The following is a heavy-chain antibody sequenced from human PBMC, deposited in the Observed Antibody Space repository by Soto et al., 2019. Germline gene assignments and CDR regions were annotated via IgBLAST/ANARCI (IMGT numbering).Heavy chain of an antibody. V-gene: IGHV3-30-3*01. J-gene: IGHJ6*02. CDR2: ISYDGSNK. Sequence: GGSLRLSCAASGFTFSSYAMHWVRQAPGKGLEWVAVISYDGSNKYYADSVKGRFTISRDNSKNTLYLQMNSLRAEDTAVYYCARRGSGSGSYYYYGMDVWGQGTTVTVSS. CDR1: GFTFSSYA. D-gene: IGHD3-10*01. CDR3: ARRGSGSGSYYYYGMDV.